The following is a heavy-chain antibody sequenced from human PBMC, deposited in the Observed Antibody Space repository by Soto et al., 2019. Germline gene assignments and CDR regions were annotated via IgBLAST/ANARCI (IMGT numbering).Heavy chain of an antibody. J-gene: IGHJ6*02. CDR3: ARNRDPSSKTHGMDV. V-gene: IGHV3-21*06. CDR1: GLSFSTHS. CDR2: ISSSSYYI. Sequence: GGSLRLSCTPSGLSFSTHSMNWVRQAPGKGLEWVSSISSSSYYIYYADSVTGRFTISRDNAKNTLFLQMNRLRADETAVYYCARNRDPSSKTHGMDVWGQGTTVTVSS.